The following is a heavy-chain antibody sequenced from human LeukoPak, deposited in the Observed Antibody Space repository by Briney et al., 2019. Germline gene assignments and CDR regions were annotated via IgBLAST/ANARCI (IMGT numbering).Heavy chain of an antibody. CDR1: GFTFSNAW. CDR2: IKSKTDGGTT. V-gene: IGHV3-15*01. Sequence: GGSLRLSCAASGFTFSNAWMSWVRQAPGKGLEWVGRIKSKTDGGTTDYAAPVKGRFTISRDDSKNTLYLQMNSLKTEDTAVYYCTTDLWSNYDLGYYYYYMDVWGKGTTVTVSS. J-gene: IGHJ6*03. CDR3: TTDLWSNYDLGYYYYYMDV. D-gene: IGHD4-11*01.